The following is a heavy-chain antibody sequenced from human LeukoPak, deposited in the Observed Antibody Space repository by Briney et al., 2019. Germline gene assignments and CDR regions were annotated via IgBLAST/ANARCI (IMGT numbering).Heavy chain of an antibody. J-gene: IGHJ5*02. Sequence: SVKVSCKASGGTFSTDAISWVRQAPGQGLEWMGRVIPYLGIIDYTQKFQGRITISANKSTSTAYMQMNSLTSEDTAVYYCARDTAVAPRSNWFDPWGQGTLVTVSS. CDR1: GGTFSTDA. CDR3: ARDTAVAPRSNWFDP. D-gene: IGHD6-19*01. V-gene: IGHV1-69*04. CDR2: VIPYLGII.